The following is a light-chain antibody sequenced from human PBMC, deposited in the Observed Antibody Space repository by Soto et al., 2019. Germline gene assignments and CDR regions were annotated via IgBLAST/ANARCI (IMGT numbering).Light chain of an antibody. J-gene: IGLJ1*01. Sequence: QSVLTQPASVSGSPGQSITISCTGTSSDVGAYNYVSWYQHHPGKVPKLLIYEVTNRPSGVSDRFSGSKSGNTASLTISGLQAEDEADYYCSSYTNINTRACVFGTGTKVTVL. CDR1: SSDVGAYNY. V-gene: IGLV2-14*01. CDR2: EVT. CDR3: SSYTNINTRACV.